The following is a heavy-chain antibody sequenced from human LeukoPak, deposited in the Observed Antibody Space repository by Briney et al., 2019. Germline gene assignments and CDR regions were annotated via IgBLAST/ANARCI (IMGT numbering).Heavy chain of an antibody. CDR2: IIPILCIA. CDR1: VGTFSSHT. J-gene: IGHJ3*01. D-gene: IGHD2-15*01. CDR3: ARDIK. Sequence: SVKVSCEACVGTFSSHTISWVRHAPGQGLEWMGSIIPILCIAIYAQKFQSRVTITADKYTGTAYMELSSLRSEDTAVYYCARDIKWGQGTMVTVSS. V-gene: IGHV1-69*02.